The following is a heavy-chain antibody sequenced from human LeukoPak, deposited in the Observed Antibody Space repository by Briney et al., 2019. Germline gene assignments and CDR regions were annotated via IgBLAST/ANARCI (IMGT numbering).Heavy chain of an antibody. J-gene: IGHJ6*02. V-gene: IGHV4-61*01. CDR1: GGSVSSGSYY. Sequence: SETLSLTCTVPGGSVSSGSYYWSWIRQPPGKGLEWIAYIYYSGSTNYSPSLKSRVTISVDTSKNQFSLKLSSVTAADTAVYYCARVGSITTAGILIRYYAMDFWGQGTTVTVSS. CDR2: IYYSGST. D-gene: IGHD6-13*01. CDR3: ARVGSITTAGILIRYYAMDF.